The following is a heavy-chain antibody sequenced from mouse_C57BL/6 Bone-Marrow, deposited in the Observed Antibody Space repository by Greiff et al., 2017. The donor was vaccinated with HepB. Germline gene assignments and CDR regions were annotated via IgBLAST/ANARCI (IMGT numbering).Heavy chain of an antibody. V-gene: IGHV2-6-1*01. CDR1: GFSLTSYG. D-gene: IGHD2-4*01. J-gene: IGHJ4*01. CDR2: IWSDGST. Sequence: VKLVESGPGLVAPSQSLSITCTVSGFSLTSYGVHWVRQPPGKGLEWLVVIWSDGSTTYNSALKSRLSISKDNSKSQVFLKMNSLQTDDTAMYYCARHGGLRRGFYYAMDYWGQGTSVTVSS. CDR3: ARHGGLRRGFYYAMDY.